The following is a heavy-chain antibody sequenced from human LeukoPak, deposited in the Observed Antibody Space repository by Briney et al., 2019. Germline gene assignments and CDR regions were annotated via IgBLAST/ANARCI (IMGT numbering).Heavy chain of an antibody. V-gene: IGHV3-30*03. Sequence: GGSLRLSCAASGFTFSSYGMHWVRQAPGKGLEWVAVVSYDGTNKYYADSVKGRFTISGDNSKNTLYLQMNSLRAEDTAVYYCARGRPHGNDYWGQGTLVTVSS. D-gene: IGHD4-23*01. CDR1: GFTFSSYG. CDR2: VSYDGTNK. CDR3: ARGRPHGNDY. J-gene: IGHJ4*02.